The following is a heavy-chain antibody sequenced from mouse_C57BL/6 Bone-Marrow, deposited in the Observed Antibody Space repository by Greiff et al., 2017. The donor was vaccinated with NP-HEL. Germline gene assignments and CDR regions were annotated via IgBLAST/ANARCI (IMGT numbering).Heavy chain of an antibody. CDR1: GFTFSDYY. D-gene: IGHD2-5*01. Sequence: EVQLVESGGGLVQPGGSLKLSCAASGFTFSDYYMYWVRQTPEKRLEWVAYISNGGGSTYYPDTVKGRFTISRDNAKNTLYLQMSRLKSEDTAMYYCARHYSNYEYWGQGTTLTVSS. V-gene: IGHV5-12*01. J-gene: IGHJ2*01. CDR2: ISNGGGST. CDR3: ARHYSNYEY.